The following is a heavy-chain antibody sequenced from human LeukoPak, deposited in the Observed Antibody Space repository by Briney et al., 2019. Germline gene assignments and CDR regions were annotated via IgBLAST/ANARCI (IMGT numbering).Heavy chain of an antibody. CDR1: GFTVSDYY. J-gene: IGHJ4*02. D-gene: IGHD3-10*01. Sequence: GGSLRLSWAVAGFTVSDYYMSWIRQPPGKGREWVSYISTSSSYTTYADSMKGRCTISRDNAKNSLYLQMNRLRAEDTAVYYCARDGPGSGSYSGWGQGPLVTVS. CDR2: ISTSSSYT. V-gene: IGHV3-11*06. CDR3: ARDGPGSGSYSG.